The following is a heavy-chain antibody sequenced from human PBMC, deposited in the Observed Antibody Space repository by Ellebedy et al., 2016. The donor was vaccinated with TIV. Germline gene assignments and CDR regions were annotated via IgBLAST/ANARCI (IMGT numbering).Heavy chain of an antibody. Sequence: ASVKVSCKASGGTFSSYAISWVRQAPGQGLEWMGGIIPILGIANYAQKFQGRVTITADKSTSTAYMELSSLRSEETAVYYCAVPLLVTTPDAFDIWGQGTMVTVSS. D-gene: IGHD3-9*01. CDR3: AVPLLVTTPDAFDI. V-gene: IGHV1-69*10. CDR2: IIPILGIA. J-gene: IGHJ3*02. CDR1: GGTFSSYA.